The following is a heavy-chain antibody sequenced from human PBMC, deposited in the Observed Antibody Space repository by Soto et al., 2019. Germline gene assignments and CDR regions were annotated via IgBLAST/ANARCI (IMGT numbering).Heavy chain of an antibody. CDR1: SVSNAW. Sequence: SVSNAWMNWVRQAPGKGLEWVGRIKSKTDGGTTDYAAPVKGRFTISRDDSKNTLYLQMNSLKTADTAVYYCTTDGYSGYDAFDYWGQGTLVTVSS. CDR3: TTDGYSGYDAFDY. V-gene: IGHV3-15*07. CDR2: IKSKTDGGTT. J-gene: IGHJ4*02. D-gene: IGHD5-12*01.